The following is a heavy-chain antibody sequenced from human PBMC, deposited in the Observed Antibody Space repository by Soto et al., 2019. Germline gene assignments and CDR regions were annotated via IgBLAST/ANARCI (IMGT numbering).Heavy chain of an antibody. D-gene: IGHD4-17*01. Sequence: GGSLRLSCVASGFTFSSYAMSWVRQVPGKGLEWVSTISDAAGSAYYVDSVKGRFTISRDNSKKTLYPQMNSLRAEDSAVYNCARPYGGKIGDAPDLWGPGTMVTVS. CDR2: ISDAAGSA. V-gene: IGHV3-23*01. CDR1: GFTFSSYA. J-gene: IGHJ3*01. CDR3: ARPYGGKIGDAPDL.